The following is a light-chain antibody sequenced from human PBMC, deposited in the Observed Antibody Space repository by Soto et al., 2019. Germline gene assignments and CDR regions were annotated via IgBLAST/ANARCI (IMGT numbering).Light chain of an antibody. J-gene: IGLJ1*01. CDR1: SSDVGGYNY. CDR2: DVS. V-gene: IGLV2-14*03. CDR3: SSYTTSNTRQIV. Sequence: QSVLTQPASVSGSPGQSSTISCTGTSSDVGGYNYVSWYQHHPGKAPKLMIYDVSNRPPGVSNRFSGSKSGNTASLTISGLQPEDEADYYCSSYTTSNTRQIVFGTGTKVTVL.